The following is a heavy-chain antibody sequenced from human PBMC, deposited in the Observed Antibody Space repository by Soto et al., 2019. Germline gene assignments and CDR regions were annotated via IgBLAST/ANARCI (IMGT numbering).Heavy chain of an antibody. Sequence: GGSLRLSCAASGFTFSNAWMSWVRQAPGKGLEWVGRIKSKTDGGTTDYAAPVKGRFTISRDDSKNTLYLQMNSLKTEDTAVYYCNTLSVAAAGKGIDYWGQGTLVTVSS. CDR1: GFTFSNAW. J-gene: IGHJ4*02. CDR3: NTLSVAAAGKGIDY. D-gene: IGHD6-13*01. CDR2: IKSKTDGGTT. V-gene: IGHV3-15*01.